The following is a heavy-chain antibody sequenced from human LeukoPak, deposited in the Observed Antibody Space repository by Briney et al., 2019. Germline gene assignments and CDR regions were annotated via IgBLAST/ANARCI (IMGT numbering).Heavy chain of an antibody. CDR1: GGSISSGSYY. Sequence: PSETLSLTCTVSGGSISSGSYYWSWIRQPAGKGLEWIGRIYTSGSTNYNPSLKSRVTISVDTSKNQFSLKLSSVTAADTAVYYCARAARQYDFWSGPVSYYFDYWGQGTLVTVSS. V-gene: IGHV4-61*02. CDR2: IYTSGST. CDR3: ARAARQYDFWSGPVSYYFDY. D-gene: IGHD3-3*01. J-gene: IGHJ4*02.